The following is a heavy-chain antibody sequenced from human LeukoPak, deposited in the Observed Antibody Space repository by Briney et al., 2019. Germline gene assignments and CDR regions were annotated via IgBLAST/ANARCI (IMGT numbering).Heavy chain of an antibody. CDR3: AKGPRETRAYFDY. CDR1: GFTFSNAW. D-gene: IGHD1-7*01. V-gene: IGHV3-23*01. CDR2: ISGSGGST. Sequence: GGSLRLSCAASGFTFSNAWMSWVRQAPGKGLEWVSAISGSGGSTYYADSVKGRFTISRDNSKNTLYLQMNSLRAEDTTVYYCAKGPRETRAYFDYWSQGTLVTVSS. J-gene: IGHJ4*02.